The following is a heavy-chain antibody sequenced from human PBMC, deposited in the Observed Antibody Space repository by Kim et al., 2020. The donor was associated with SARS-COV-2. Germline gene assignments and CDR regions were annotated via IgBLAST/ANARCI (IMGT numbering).Heavy chain of an antibody. V-gene: IGHV3-53*04. D-gene: IGHD1-26*01. Sequence: GGSLRLSCAASGFTVSSNYMSWVRQAPGKGLEWVSVIYSGGSTYYADSVKGRFTISRHNSKNTLYLQMNSLRAEDTAVYYCARQIVGATSFFDYWGQGTLVTVSS. J-gene: IGHJ4*02. CDR1: GFTVSSNY. CDR3: ARQIVGATSFFDY. CDR2: IYSGGST.